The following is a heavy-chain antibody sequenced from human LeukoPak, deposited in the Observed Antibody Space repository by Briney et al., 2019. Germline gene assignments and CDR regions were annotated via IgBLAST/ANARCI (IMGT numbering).Heavy chain of an antibody. CDR1: GFTFDDYG. Sequence: GGSLRLSCAASGFTFDDYGMSWVRQAPGKGLEWVSGINWNGGSTGYADSVKGRFTISRDNAKNSLYLQMNSLRAEDTALYYCARDLAIAVAGTYYYYMDVWGKGTTVTVSS. J-gene: IGHJ6*03. V-gene: IGHV3-20*04. CDR2: INWNGGST. D-gene: IGHD6-19*01. CDR3: ARDLAIAVAGTYYYYMDV.